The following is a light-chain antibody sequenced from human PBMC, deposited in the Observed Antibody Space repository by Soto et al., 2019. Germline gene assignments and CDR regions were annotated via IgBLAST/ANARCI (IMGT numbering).Light chain of an antibody. CDR3: TSYAGYNNPVV. Sequence: QSALTQPPSASGSPGQSVTISCTGTSSDVGFYNYVSWYQQHPDNAPQLMIYEVNKRPSVVHDRFSGSKSGNTASLTVSGLQTDDEADYYCTSYAGYNNPVVFGGGTKLTVL. CDR2: EVN. CDR1: SSDVGFYNY. J-gene: IGLJ3*02. V-gene: IGLV2-8*01.